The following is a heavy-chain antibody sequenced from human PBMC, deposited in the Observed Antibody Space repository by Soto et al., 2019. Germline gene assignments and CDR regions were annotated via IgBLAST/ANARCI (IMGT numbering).Heavy chain of an antibody. CDR3: ARGLGVYDSTGYYPHLDS. J-gene: IGHJ4*02. V-gene: IGHV3-33*08. Sequence: GGSLRLSSAASGFTFSSYAIHWVRQAPGKGLEWVAVIWYDGSEKYYANSVKGRFTISRDNSQNTLFLQMNSLRAEDTAVYYCARGLGVYDSTGYYPHLDSWGQGTLVTVS. D-gene: IGHD3-22*01. CDR1: GFTFSSYA. CDR2: IWYDGSEK.